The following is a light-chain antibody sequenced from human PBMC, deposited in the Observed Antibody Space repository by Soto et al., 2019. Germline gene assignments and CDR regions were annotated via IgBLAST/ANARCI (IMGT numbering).Light chain of an antibody. Sequence: DIVMTQSPDSLAVSLGERATINCKSSQSVLYSSNNKNYLAWHQQKPGQPPKLLIYWASTRESGVPDRFSGSGSGTDFTLTISSLQAEDVAVYYCQQCYNTPITFGQGTRLEIK. V-gene: IGKV4-1*01. CDR2: WAS. CDR3: QQCYNTPIT. J-gene: IGKJ5*01. CDR1: QSVLYSSNNKNY.